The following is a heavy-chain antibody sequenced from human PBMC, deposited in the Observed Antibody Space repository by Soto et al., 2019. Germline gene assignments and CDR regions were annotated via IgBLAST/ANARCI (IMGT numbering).Heavy chain of an antibody. CDR3: ATPLRYYYGSGSYYSNYFDY. V-gene: IGHV1-24*01. D-gene: IGHD3-10*01. CDR2: FDPEDGET. Sequence: ASVTVSCKVSVYTLTELSMHWVRQAPGKGLEWMGGFDPEDGETIYAQKFQGRVTMTEDTSTDTAYMELSSLRSEDTAVYYCATPLRYYYGSGSYYSNYFDYWGQGTLVTVSS. J-gene: IGHJ4*02. CDR1: VYTLTELS.